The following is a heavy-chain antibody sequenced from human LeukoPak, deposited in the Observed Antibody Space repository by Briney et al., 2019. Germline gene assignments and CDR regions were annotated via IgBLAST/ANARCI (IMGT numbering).Heavy chain of an antibody. Sequence: GGSLSLSCAASGFTFSSYSMNWVRQAPGKGLEWVSSISSSSSYIYYADSVKGRFTISRDNAKNSLYLQMNSLRAEDTAVYYCASLLRPVRGVDYWGQGTLVTVSS. J-gene: IGHJ4*02. V-gene: IGHV3-21*01. CDR2: ISSSSSYI. D-gene: IGHD3-10*01. CDR3: ASLLRPVRGVDY. CDR1: GFTFSSYS.